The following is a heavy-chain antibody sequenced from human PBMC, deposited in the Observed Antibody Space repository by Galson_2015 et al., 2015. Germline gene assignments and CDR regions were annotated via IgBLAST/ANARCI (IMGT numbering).Heavy chain of an antibody. J-gene: IGHJ4*02. CDR2: ISSSSNTI. CDR1: GFTFSTYR. D-gene: IGHD5-12*01. Sequence: SLRLSCAASGFTFSTYRMNWVRQAPGKGLEWVSYISSSSNTIYYADSVKGRFTISRDNAKNSLYLQVNSLRDEDTAVYYCAREPGNSGYDGLGYWGQGTLVTVSS. CDR3: AREPGNSGYDGLGY. V-gene: IGHV3-48*02.